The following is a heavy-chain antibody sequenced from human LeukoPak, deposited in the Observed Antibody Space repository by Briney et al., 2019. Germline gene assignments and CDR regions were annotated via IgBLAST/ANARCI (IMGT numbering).Heavy chain of an antibody. CDR2: IIPIFGTA. D-gene: IGHD3-10*01. V-gene: IGHV1-69*13. CDR3: AIGLWFRQYGNAFDI. Sequence: GASVKVSCKASGGTFSSYAISWVRQAPGQGLEWMGGIIPIFGTANYAQKFQGRVTITADESTSTAYMELSSLRSEDTALYYCAIGLWFRQYGNAFDIWGQGTMVTVSS. J-gene: IGHJ3*02. CDR1: GGTFSSYA.